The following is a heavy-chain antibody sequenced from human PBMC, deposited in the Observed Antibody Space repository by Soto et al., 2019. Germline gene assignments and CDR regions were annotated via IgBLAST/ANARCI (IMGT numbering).Heavy chain of an antibody. D-gene: IGHD3-9*01. CDR3: ARASNNVDWFPEAFDI. CDR2: IYASDPDI. V-gene: IGHV5-51*01. Sequence: GESLKISCRASGFSFPTYWIGWMRQMPGKGLEWMGTIYASDPDIRYSPSFQGHITISVDRSITTAHLQWTSLEASDTAIYYCARASNNVDWFPEAFDIWGQGTMVTVSS. CDR1: GFSFPTYW. J-gene: IGHJ3*02.